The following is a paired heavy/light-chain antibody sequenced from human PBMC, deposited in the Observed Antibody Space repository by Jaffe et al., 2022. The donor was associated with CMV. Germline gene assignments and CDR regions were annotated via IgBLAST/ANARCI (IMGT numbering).Light chain of an antibody. CDR2: AAS. CDR3: QQANSLPLT. V-gene: IGKV1-12*01. CDR1: QGISSW. Sequence: DIQMTQSPSSVSASVGDRVTFTCRASQGISSWLAWYQQKPGKAPKLLISAASSLQSGVPSRFSGSGSGTDFTLTISSLQPEDFATYYCQQANSLPLTFGGGTKVEI. J-gene: IGKJ4*01.
Heavy chain of an antibody. V-gene: IGHV3-53*02. J-gene: IGHJ4*02. Sequence: EVQLVETGGGLIQPGGSLRLSCAAFGFIVSDNYMSWVRQAPGKGLEWVSVIYSGGTTHYADSVKGRFTISRDNSKNTLYLQMDSLRAEDTAVYYCTAKRGGYDWGYFDYWGQGTLVTVSS. D-gene: IGHD5-12*01. CDR3: TAKRGGYDWGYFDY. CDR1: GFIVSDNY. CDR2: IYSGGTT.